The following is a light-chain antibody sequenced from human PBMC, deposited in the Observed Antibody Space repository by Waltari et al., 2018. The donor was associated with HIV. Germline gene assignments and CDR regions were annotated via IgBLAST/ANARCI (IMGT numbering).Light chain of an antibody. CDR2: AAS. CDR1: QGISTF. J-gene: IGKJ1*01. CDR3: QRLNRFPAT. Sequence: DIQLTQSPSFLSASVGDRVTITCRASQGISTFLAWYQQKPGTAPKLLLYAASTLQSGVPSRFSGSGAGTEFTLTINSLQPEDFATYYCQRLNRFPATFGQGTKVEI. V-gene: IGKV1-9*01.